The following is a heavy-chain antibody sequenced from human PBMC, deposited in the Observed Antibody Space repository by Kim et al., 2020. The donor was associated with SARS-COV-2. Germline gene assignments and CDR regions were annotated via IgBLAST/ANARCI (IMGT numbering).Heavy chain of an antibody. V-gene: IGHV3-23*01. D-gene: IGHD2-2*01. CDR1: GFTFSSYA. CDR2: ISGSGGST. CDR3: AKGLWRYCSSTSCPSFFDY. Sequence: GGSLRLSCAASGFTFSSYAMSWVRQAPGKGLEWVSAISGSGGSTYYADSVKGRFTISRDNSKNTLYLQMNSLRAEDTAVYYCAKGLWRYCSSTSCPSFFDYWGQGTLVTVSS. J-gene: IGHJ4*02.